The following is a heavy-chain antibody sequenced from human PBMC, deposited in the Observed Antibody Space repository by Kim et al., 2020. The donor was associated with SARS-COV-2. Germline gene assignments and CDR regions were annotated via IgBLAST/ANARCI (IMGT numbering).Heavy chain of an antibody. Sequence: SETLSLTCTVSGGSISSGGYYWSWIRQHPGKGLEWIGYIYYSGSTYYNPSLKSRVTISVDTSKNQFSLKLSSVTAADTAVYYCARGRMNSSGWVPTPSYYVDYWGQGTLVTVSS. CDR3: ARGRMNSSGWVPTPSYYVDY. CDR2: IYYSGST. CDR1: GGSISSGGYY. J-gene: IGHJ4*02. V-gene: IGHV4-31*03. D-gene: IGHD6-19*01.